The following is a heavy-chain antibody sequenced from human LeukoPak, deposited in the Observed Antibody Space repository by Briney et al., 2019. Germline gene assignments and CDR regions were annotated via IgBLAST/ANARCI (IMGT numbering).Heavy chain of an antibody. J-gene: IGHJ4*02. CDR2: ISYDGSKP. V-gene: IGHV3-30*18. D-gene: IGHD3-22*01. Sequence: GGSLRLSCAASGFTFSSYGMHWVRQAPGKGLEWVAIISYDGSKPYYGDSVMGRFTISRDNSKSTLYLQMNSPRAEDTAVYYCAKLGYDSSGSINLFDYWGQGTLVTVSS. CDR3: AKLGYDSSGSINLFDY. CDR1: GFTFSSYG.